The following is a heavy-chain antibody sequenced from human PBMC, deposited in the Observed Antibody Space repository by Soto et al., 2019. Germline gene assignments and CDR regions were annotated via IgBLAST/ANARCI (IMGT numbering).Heavy chain of an antibody. V-gene: IGHV1-69*01. J-gene: IGHJ6*02. D-gene: IGHD2-15*01. CDR3: ARGYCSGGSCYPGDRYCMEV. CDR2: IIPFFGTA. CDR1: GGTFSSYA. Sequence: QVQLVQSGAEVKKPGSSVKVSCKASGGTFSSYAISWVRQAPGQGLEWMGGIIPFFGTANYAQKFQGRVTITAEESTSTSYMKLSNLRTEDTPVYYCARGYCSGGSCYPGDRYCMEVWGQGTTVTVSS.